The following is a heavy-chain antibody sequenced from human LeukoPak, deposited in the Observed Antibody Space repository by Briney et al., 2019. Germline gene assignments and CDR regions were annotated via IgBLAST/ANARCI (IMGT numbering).Heavy chain of an antibody. CDR2: IFPGDSDT. V-gene: IGHV5-51*01. D-gene: IGHD6-19*01. CDR1: GYTFTNYW. Sequence: HGESLQISCKGSGYTFTNYWIGWVRQIPGKGLEWMGIIFPGDSDTRYSPSLQGQVTISADKSIGTAYLQWSSLEASDTATYYCVRRRKAVAGSGFDYWGQGNLVTVSS. CDR3: VRRRKAVAGSGFDY. J-gene: IGHJ4*02.